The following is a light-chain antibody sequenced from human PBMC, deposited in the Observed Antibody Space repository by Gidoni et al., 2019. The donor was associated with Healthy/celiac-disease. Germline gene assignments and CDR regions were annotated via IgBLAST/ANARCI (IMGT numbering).Light chain of an antibody. V-gene: IGKV3-20*01. CDR1: QSLSSSY. CDR3: QQYGSSPLT. CDR2: GAS. Sequence: ELVLTQSPGTLSLSPGERATLSCRASQSLSSSYLAWYQQKPGQAPRLLIYGASSRATGIPDRFSGSGSGTDFTLTISRLEPEDLAVYYCQQYGSSPLTFGGGTKVEIK. J-gene: IGKJ4*01.